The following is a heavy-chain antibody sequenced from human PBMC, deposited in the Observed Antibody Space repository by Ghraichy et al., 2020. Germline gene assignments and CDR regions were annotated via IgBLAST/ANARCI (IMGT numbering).Heavy chain of an antibody. J-gene: IGHJ2*01. D-gene: IGHD5-24*01. CDR3: AKDSGMDWYFDL. V-gene: IGHV3-23*01. CDR1: GFTFSSYA. CDR2: ISGSGGST. Sequence: ETLSLTCAASGFTFSSYAMSWVRQAPGKGLEWVSAISGSGGSTYYADSVKGRFTISRDNSKNTLYLQMNSLRAEDTAVYYCAKDSGMDWYFDLWGRGTLVTVSS.